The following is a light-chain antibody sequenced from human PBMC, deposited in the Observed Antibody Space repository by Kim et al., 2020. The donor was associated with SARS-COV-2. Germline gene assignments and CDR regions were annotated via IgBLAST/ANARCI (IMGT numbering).Light chain of an antibody. Sequence: SSLPHPSSVSGSPGQSITISCTGTSSDVGSYNFVSWYQQHPGKAPKLIIYEVTKRPSGVSNRFSGSKSGNTASLTISGVQAEDEADYYCCSYAGNNNVVFGGGTQLTVL. CDR1: SSDVGSYNF. V-gene: IGLV2-23*02. CDR2: EVT. J-gene: IGLJ2*01. CDR3: CSYAGNNNVV.